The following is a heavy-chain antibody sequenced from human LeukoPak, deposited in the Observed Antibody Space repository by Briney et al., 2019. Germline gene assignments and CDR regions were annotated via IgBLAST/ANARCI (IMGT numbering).Heavy chain of an antibody. J-gene: IGHJ4*02. V-gene: IGHV1-69*13. Sequence: ASVKVSCKASGGTFSSYAISWVRQAPRQGLEWMGGIIPIFGTANYAQKFQGRVTITADESTSTAYMELSSLRSEDTAVYYCARGRGDYSSSWYEPFDYWGQGTLVTVSS. CDR3: ARGRGDYSSSWYEPFDY. CDR2: IIPIFGTA. D-gene: IGHD6-13*01. CDR1: GGTFSSYA.